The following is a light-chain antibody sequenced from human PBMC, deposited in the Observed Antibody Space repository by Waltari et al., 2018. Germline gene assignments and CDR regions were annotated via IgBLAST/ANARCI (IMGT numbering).Light chain of an antibody. V-gene: IGKV1-39*01. CDR3: QQGYSAPRT. CDR1: QSISYY. Sequence: DIQMTQSPSSLSASVGDRASTTCRASQSISYYVNWYQQKPGKAPKLLIHAASSLQSGVPSRFSGSGSGTDFTLTISSLQPEDSATYYCQQGYSAPRTFGQGTKVEI. J-gene: IGKJ1*01. CDR2: AAS.